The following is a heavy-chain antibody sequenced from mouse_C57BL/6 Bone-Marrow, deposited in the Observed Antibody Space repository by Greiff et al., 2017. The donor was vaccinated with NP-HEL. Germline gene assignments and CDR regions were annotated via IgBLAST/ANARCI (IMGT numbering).Heavy chain of an antibody. CDR2: ISNGGGST. J-gene: IGHJ2*01. Sequence: EVKLVESGGGLVQPGGSLKLSCAASGFTFSDYYMYWVRQTPEKRLEWVAYISNGGGSTYYPDTVKGRFTISRDNAKNTLYLQMSRLKSEDTAMYYCARHPTYGDGFDYWGQGTTLTVSS. CDR1: GFTFSDYY. V-gene: IGHV5-12*01. D-gene: IGHD2-13*01. CDR3: ARHPTYGDGFDY.